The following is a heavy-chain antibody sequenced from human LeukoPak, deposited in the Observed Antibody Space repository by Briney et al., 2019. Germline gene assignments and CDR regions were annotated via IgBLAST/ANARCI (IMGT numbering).Heavy chain of an antibody. J-gene: IGHJ5*02. CDR3: AGGWEPYDYFFDP. Sequence: GASVKVSCKASGYTFTGYYMHWVRQAPGQGLEWMGWINPNSGGTNYAQKFQGRVTMTRDTSISTAYMELSGLRSEDTAIYYCAGGWEPYDYFFDPWGQGTLVIVSS. D-gene: IGHD5-12*01. CDR2: INPNSGGT. CDR1: GYTFTGYY. V-gene: IGHV1-2*02.